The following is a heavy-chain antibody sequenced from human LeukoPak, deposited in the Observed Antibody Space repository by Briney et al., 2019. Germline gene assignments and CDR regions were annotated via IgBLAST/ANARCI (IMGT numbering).Heavy chain of an antibody. Sequence: PGGPLRLSCAASGFTFSSYGMSWVRQAPGKGLEWVSAISGSGGSTYYADSVKGRFTISRDNSKNTLYLQMNSLRAEDTAVYYCAKTWFGELYHFDYWGQGTLVTVSS. CDR2: ISGSGGST. D-gene: IGHD3-10*01. CDR3: AKTWFGELYHFDY. CDR1: GFTFSSYG. J-gene: IGHJ4*02. V-gene: IGHV3-23*01.